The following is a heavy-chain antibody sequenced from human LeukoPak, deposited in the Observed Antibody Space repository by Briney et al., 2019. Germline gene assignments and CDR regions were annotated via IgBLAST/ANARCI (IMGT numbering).Heavy chain of an antibody. Sequence: SQTLSLTCTVSGGSISSGDYYWSWIRQPPGKGLEWIGYIYYSGSTYYNPSLKSRVTISVDTSKNQFSLKLSSVTAADTAVYYCAREGVDTAMAFDYWGQGTLVTVSS. CDR1: GGSISSGDYY. D-gene: IGHD5-18*01. CDR3: AREGVDTAMAFDY. CDR2: IYYSGST. J-gene: IGHJ4*02. V-gene: IGHV4-30-4*08.